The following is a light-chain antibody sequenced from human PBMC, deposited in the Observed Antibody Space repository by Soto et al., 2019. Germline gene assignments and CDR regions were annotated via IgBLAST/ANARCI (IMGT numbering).Light chain of an antibody. V-gene: IGKV1-6*01. Sequence: AIPMTQSPSSLSASVGDRVTITCRASQDINNDLGWYQQKSGKAPKLLIYGASTLQSGVPSRFSGSGSGTDFTLTISSLQPEDFADYYCLQDYSYPFTFGQGTKLEIK. CDR1: QDINND. CDR3: LQDYSYPFT. CDR2: GAS. J-gene: IGKJ2*01.